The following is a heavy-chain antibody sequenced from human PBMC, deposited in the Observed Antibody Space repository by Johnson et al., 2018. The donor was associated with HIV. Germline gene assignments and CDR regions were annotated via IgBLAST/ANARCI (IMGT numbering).Heavy chain of an antibody. J-gene: IGHJ3*02. Sequence: VQLVESGGSVVRPGGSMRLSCAASGFTFDVYAMSWVRQAPGKGLEWVSGINWNGSSTDYADSVKGRFTISRDNAKNSLYLQMNSLRAEDTALYYCASASYVWGSYRYTGVCGAFDIWGQGTMVTVSS. V-gene: IGHV3-20*04. CDR1: GFTFDVYA. CDR3: ASASYVWGSYRYTGVCGAFDI. D-gene: IGHD3-16*02. CDR2: INWNGSST.